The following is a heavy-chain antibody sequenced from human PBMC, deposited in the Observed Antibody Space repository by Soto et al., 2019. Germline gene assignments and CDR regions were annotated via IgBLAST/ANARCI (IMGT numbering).Heavy chain of an antibody. CDR3: ARDLTIVATSYYYYGMDV. CDR1: GFTFSSYS. Sequence: PGGSLRLSCAASGFTFSSYSMNWVRQAPGKGLEWVSSISSSSYIYYADSVKGRFTISRDNAKNSLYLQMNSLRAEDTAVYYCARDLTIVATSYYYYGMDVWGQGTTVTVSS. CDR2: ISSSSYI. V-gene: IGHV3-21*01. D-gene: IGHD5-12*01. J-gene: IGHJ6*02.